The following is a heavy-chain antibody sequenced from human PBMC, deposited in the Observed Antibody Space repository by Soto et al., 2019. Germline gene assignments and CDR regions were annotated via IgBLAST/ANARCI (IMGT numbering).Heavy chain of an antibody. J-gene: IGHJ4*02. CDR1: GFTFSSYG. V-gene: IGHV3-23*01. Sequence: PGGSLRLSCEASGFTFSSYGISWIRLSPGKGLEWVSVISGGGDTTYYTPSVKGRFTISRDDFRNTLYLQMNSLRTEDTAIYYCAKLRDFVVLPAGILDYWGPGTLVTVSS. D-gene: IGHD2-8*01. CDR2: ISGGGDTT. CDR3: AKLRDFVVLPAGILDY.